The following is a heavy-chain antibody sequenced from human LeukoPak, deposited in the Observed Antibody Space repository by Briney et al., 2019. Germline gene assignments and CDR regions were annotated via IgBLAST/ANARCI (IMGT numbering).Heavy chain of an antibody. V-gene: IGHV1-18*01. Sequence: ASVKVSCKASGYTFTSYGISWVRQAPGQGLEWMGWISAYNGNTNYAQKLQGRVTMTTDTSTSTAYMELRSLRSDDTAVYCCASGCSGGSCYGYWGQGTLVTVSS. CDR1: GYTFTSYG. CDR3: ASGCSGGSCYGY. J-gene: IGHJ4*02. D-gene: IGHD2-15*01. CDR2: ISAYNGNT.